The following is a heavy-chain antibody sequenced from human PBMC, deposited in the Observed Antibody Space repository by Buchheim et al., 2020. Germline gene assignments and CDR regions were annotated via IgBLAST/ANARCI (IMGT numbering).Heavy chain of an antibody. CDR2: ITPMFDTS. J-gene: IGHJ6*03. CDR1: EGTFNSYA. D-gene: IGHD3-16*01. V-gene: IGHV1-69*06. CDR3: ARDAVITSPQNTYYYYYMDV. Sequence: QVQLVQSGAEVKKPGSSVKVSCKGSEGTFNSYAISWVRQAPGQGLEWMGGITPMFDTSNYAQKFQGRVRITADKSTSTAYMELNSLRSDDTAVYYCARDAVITSPQNTYYYYYMDVWGKGTT.